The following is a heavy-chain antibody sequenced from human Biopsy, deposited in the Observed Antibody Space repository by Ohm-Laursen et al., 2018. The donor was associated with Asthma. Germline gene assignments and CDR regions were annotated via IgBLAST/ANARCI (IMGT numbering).Heavy chain of an antibody. J-gene: IGHJ4*02. D-gene: IGHD4-17*01. CDR2: HDHEEGGT. CDR3: ASDFPKDYVRYNFQF. V-gene: IGHV1-24*01. CDR1: GYSLTDLS. Sequence: SVTVSCKISGYSLTDLSMHWVRQAPGQGLEWMGGHDHEEGGTVNARRFRGRVTMTEDTSTDTAYMELSSLSSDDTAVYYCASDFPKDYVRYNFQFWGQGTLVTVSS.